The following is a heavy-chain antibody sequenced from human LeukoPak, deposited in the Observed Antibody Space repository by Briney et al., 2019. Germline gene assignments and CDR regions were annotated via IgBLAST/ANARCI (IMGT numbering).Heavy chain of an antibody. Sequence: LETLSLTCAVYGGSFSGSYWSWIRQPPGKGLEWIGEINHSGSTHYNPSLKSRVTISVDTSKNQFSLKLTSVTAADTAVYYCARLEALLYYYYYIDVWDRGTTVTVSS. CDR3: ARLEALLYYYYYIDV. J-gene: IGHJ6*03. V-gene: IGHV4-34*01. CDR2: INHSGST. D-gene: IGHD1-1*01. CDR1: GGSFSGSY.